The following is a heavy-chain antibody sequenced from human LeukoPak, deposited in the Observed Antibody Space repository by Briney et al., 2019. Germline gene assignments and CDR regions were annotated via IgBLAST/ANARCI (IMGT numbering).Heavy chain of an antibody. CDR2: IYYSGST. D-gene: IGHD3-9*01. V-gene: IGHV4-31*03. CDR3: ARAIRYFDWLLAYYFDY. CDR1: GGSISSGGYY. Sequence: SQTLSLTCTVSGGSISSGGYYWSWIRQHPGKGLEWIGYIYYSGSTYYNPSLKSRVTISVDTSKNQFSLKLSSVTAADTAVYYCARAIRYFDWLLAYYFDYWGQGTLVTVSS. J-gene: IGHJ4*02.